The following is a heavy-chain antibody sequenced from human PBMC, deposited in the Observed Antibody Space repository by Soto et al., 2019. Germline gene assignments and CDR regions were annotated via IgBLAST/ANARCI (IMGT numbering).Heavy chain of an antibody. D-gene: IGHD2-21*01. J-gene: IGHJ6*03. CDR3: ARARGEYYYYYMDV. V-gene: IGHV1-2*04. CDR1: GYTFTSYG. Sequence: GASVKVSCKASGYTFTSYGISWVRQAPGQGLEWMGWISAYSGGTNYAQKFQGWVTMTRDTSISTAYKELSRLRSDDTAVYYCARARGEYYYYYMDVWGKGTTVTVSS. CDR2: ISAYSGGT.